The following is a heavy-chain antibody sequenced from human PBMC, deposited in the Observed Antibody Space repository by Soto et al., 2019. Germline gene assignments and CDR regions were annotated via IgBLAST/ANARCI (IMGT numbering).Heavy chain of an antibody. CDR3: AKPDS. CDR2: IIGSGTST. CDR1: GFTFSTYV. V-gene: IGHV3-23*01. Sequence: EVQLLESGGGLVQPGGSLRLSCAASGFTFSTYVMSWVRQAPGKGLEWVSTIIGSGTSTYYADSVKGRFTISRDNSRNTLYLQLNSLRAEDTAVYYGAKPDSWGQGTLVTVSS. J-gene: IGHJ4*02.